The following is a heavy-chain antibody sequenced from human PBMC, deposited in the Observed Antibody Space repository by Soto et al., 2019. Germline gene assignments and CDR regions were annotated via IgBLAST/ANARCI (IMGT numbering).Heavy chain of an antibody. CDR3: AKAGTHCYFDY. D-gene: IGHD1-1*01. Sequence: EVQLLESGGGLVQPGGSLRLSCAASGFTFSIYAMNWVRQAPGKGLEWVSALSASGGSTYYADSVKGRFTIARYNSKHTLYLQMDSLRAEDTAVYHCAKAGTHCYFDYWGQGTLVTVS. CDR2: LSASGGST. V-gene: IGHV3-23*01. CDR1: GFTFSIYA. J-gene: IGHJ4*02.